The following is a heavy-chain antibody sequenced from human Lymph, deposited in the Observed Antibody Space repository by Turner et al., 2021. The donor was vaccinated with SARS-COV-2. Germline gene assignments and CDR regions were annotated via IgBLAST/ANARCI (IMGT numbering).Heavy chain of an antibody. Sequence: QVQLVQSGAEEKKPGSSVKVSCKASGATFSSYAISWVRQAPGQGLEWMGEIIPIFGTEKYAQKFQGRVTIIADESTSTAYMELSSLRSEDTALYYCARGSRDCSSTSCYPFFDFWGQGTLVTVSS. CDR1: GATFSSYA. D-gene: IGHD2-2*01. V-gene: IGHV1-69*01. CDR3: ARGSRDCSSTSCYPFFDF. CDR2: IIPIFGTE. J-gene: IGHJ4*02.